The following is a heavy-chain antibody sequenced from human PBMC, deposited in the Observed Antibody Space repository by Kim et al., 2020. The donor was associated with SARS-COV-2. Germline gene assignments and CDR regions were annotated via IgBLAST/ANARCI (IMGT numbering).Heavy chain of an antibody. CDR3: AKSPLTWASAFDS. Sequence: YSIDSVKGRFTISRDNSKNTLYLQMNSLRAEDTAVYYCAKSPLTWASAFDSWGQGTLVTVSS. D-gene: IGHD6-19*01. J-gene: IGHJ4*02. V-gene: IGHV3-23*01.